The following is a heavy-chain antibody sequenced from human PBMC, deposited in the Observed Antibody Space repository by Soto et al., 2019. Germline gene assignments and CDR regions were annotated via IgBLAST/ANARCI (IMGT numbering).Heavy chain of an antibody. CDR3: ARYYYMDV. V-gene: IGHV3-64*01. CDR2: ISSSGGST. Sequence: GGSLRLSCAASGFTFSSYAMHWVRQASGKGLEYVSAISSSGGSTYYANSVKGRFTISRDNSKNTLYLQMGSLRAEDMAVYYCARYYYMDVWGKGTTVTVSS. J-gene: IGHJ6*03. CDR1: GFTFSSYA.